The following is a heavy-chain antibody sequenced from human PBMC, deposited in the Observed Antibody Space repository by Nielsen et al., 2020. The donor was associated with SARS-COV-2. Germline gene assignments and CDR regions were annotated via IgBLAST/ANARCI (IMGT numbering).Heavy chain of an antibody. Sequence: ASVKVSCKASGYTFTSYDINWVRQATGQGLEWMGWMNPNSGNTGYAQKFQGRVTMTRNTSISTAYMELSSQRSEDTAVYYCARGRRDRSLTTVPPYYFDYWGQGTLVTVSS. J-gene: IGHJ4*02. CDR2: MNPNSGNT. CDR3: ARGRRDRSLTTVPPYYFDY. V-gene: IGHV1-8*01. CDR1: GYTFTSYD. D-gene: IGHD4-17*01.